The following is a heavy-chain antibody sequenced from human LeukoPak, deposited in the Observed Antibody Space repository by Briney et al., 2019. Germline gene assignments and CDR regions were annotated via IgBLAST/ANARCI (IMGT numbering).Heavy chain of an antibody. J-gene: IGHJ4*02. V-gene: IGHV3-23*01. CDR2: ISGSGGST. CDR1: GFTFSSYA. D-gene: IGHD3-22*01. CDR3: AREASGTNYYDSSGYYPFYFDY. Sequence: GGSLRLSCAASGFTFSSYAMSWVRQAPGKGLEWVSAISGSGGSTYYADSVKGRFTISRDNSKNTLYLQMNSLRAEDTAVYYCAREASGTNYYDSSGYYPFYFDYWGQGTLVTVSS.